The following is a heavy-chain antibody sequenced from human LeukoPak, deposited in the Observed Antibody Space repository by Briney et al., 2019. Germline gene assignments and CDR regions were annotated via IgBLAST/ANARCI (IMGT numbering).Heavy chain of an antibody. J-gene: IGHJ4*02. Sequence: SETLSLTCTVSGGSISSSSYYWGWIRQPPGKGLEWIGSIYYSGSTYYNPSLKSRVTISVDTSKNQFSLKLSSVTAADTAVYYCARYTQGDYFDYWDQGTLVTVSS. CDR3: ARYTQGDYFDY. CDR2: IYYSGST. D-gene: IGHD2-2*02. CDR1: GGSISSSSYY. V-gene: IGHV4-39*07.